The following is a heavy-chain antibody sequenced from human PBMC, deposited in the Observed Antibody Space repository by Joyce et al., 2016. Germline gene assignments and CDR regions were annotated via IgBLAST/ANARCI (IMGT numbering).Heavy chain of an antibody. J-gene: IGHJ3*02. D-gene: IGHD3/OR15-3a*01. Sequence: QVQLQQSGPGLVKPSQILSLTCAISGDFVSSNSAAWNWIRQSPSRGLELLGRTFYRSKWYNDYAVSVRRRISINPDTSKNLFSLHLNSVTPEDTAVYYCARDAGFGLDALDIWGQGTMVTVSS. CDR1: GDFVSSNSAA. V-gene: IGHV6-1*01. CDR2: TFYRSKWYN. CDR3: ARDAGFGLDALDI.